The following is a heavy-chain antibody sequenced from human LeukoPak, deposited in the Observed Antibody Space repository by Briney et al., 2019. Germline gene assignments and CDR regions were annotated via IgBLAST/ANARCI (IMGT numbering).Heavy chain of an antibody. CDR3: ARSRAFNSGAFDP. Sequence: SETLSLTCTVSGASVSSASYWTWIRQPPGKGVEWIAHIYNGVNTNYNPSLKSRVTISVDTSKNQFSLRLNSVTAADTAVYFCARSRAFNSGAFDPWGQGSLVTVSS. CDR2: IYNGVNT. D-gene: IGHD1-26*01. J-gene: IGHJ5*02. CDR1: GASVSSASY. V-gene: IGHV4-61*01.